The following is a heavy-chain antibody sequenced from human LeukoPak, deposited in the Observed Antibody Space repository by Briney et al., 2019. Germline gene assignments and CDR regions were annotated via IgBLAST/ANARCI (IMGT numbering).Heavy chain of an antibody. J-gene: IGHJ6*03. Sequence: PGGSLRLSCAASGFTFSSDAMSWVRQAPGKGLEWVSVIYSGGSTYYADSVKGRFTISRDNSKNTLYLQMNSLRAEDTAVYYCARGYGDKANYYYYMDVWGKGTTVTISS. CDR1: GFTFSSDA. D-gene: IGHD4-17*01. CDR3: ARGYGDKANYYYYMDV. V-gene: IGHV3-53*01. CDR2: IYSGGST.